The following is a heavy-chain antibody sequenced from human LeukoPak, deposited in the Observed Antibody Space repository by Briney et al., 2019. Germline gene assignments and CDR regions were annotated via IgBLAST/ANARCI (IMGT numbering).Heavy chain of an antibody. CDR2: IYYSGST. CDR3: ARGPPLDSSVFYFDY. CDR1: GGSISSSSYY. Sequence: PSETLSLTCTVSGGSISSSSYYWGWIRQPPGKGLEWIGSIYYSGSTYYNPSLKSRVTISVDTSKNQFSLKLSSVTAADTAVYYCARGPPLDSSVFYFDYWGQGTQVTVSS. D-gene: IGHD3-22*01. V-gene: IGHV4-39*01. J-gene: IGHJ4*02.